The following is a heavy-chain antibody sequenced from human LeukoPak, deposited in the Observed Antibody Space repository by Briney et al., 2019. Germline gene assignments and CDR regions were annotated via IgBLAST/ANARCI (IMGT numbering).Heavy chain of an antibody. Sequence: PGGSLRLSCAASGFTFSSYWMHWVRRAPGKGLVWVSRINSDGSSTSYADSVKGRFTISRDNAKNTLYLQMNSLRAEDTAVYYGARPFYCSSTSCYYFDYWGQGTLVTVSS. CDR3: ARPFYCSSTSCYYFDY. CDR1: GFTFSSYW. D-gene: IGHD2-2*01. V-gene: IGHV3-74*01. J-gene: IGHJ4*02. CDR2: INSDGSST.